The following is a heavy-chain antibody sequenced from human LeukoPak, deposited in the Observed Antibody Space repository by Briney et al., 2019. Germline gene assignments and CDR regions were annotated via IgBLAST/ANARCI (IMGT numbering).Heavy chain of an antibody. Sequence: NSSETLSLTCTVSGGSISSYYWSWIRQPPGKGLEWIGYIYYSGSTNYNPSLKSRVTISVDTSKNQFSLKLSSVTAADTAVYYCARRAGSYGYYYYYMDVWGKGTTVTVSS. J-gene: IGHJ6*03. CDR2: IYYSGST. CDR3: ARRAGSYGYYYYYMDV. V-gene: IGHV4-59*12. CDR1: GGSISSYY. D-gene: IGHD1-26*01.